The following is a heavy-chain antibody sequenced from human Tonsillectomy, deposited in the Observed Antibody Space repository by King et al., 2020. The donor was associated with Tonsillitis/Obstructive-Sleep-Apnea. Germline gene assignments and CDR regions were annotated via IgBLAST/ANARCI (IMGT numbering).Heavy chain of an antibody. D-gene: IGHD2-2*01. Sequence: VQLQQWGAGLLKPSETLSLTCAVYGGSFSGYYWSWTRQPPGKGLEWIGEINHSGSTNYNPSLKSRVTISVDTSKNQFSLKLSSVTAADTAVYYCASGEVVPAAPDYYYYMDVWGKGTTVTVSS. CDR2: INHSGST. CDR3: ASGEVVPAAPDYYYYMDV. J-gene: IGHJ6*03. V-gene: IGHV4-34*01. CDR1: GGSFSGYY.